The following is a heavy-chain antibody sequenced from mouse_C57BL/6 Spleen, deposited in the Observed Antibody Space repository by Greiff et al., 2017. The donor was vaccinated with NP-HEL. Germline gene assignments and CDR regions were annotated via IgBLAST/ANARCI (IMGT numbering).Heavy chain of an antibody. CDR3: ARGGAITTVVATNYYAMDY. CDR2: INPGSGGT. V-gene: IGHV1-54*01. D-gene: IGHD1-1*01. CDR1: GYAFTNYL. Sequence: QVQLQQSGAELVRPGTSVKVSCKASGYAFTNYLIEWVKQRPGQGLEWIGVINPGSGGTNYNEKFKGKATLTADKSSSTAYMQLSSLTSEDSAVYFCARGGAITTVVATNYYAMDYWGQGTSVTVSS. J-gene: IGHJ4*01.